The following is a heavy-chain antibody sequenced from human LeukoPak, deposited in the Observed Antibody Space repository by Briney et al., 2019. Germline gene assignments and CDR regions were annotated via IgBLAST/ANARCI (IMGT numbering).Heavy chain of an antibody. J-gene: IGHJ5*02. V-gene: IGHV1-46*01. CDR3: ARGGGGYLRRNWFDP. CDR2: INPSGGST. D-gene: IGHD3-16*02. CDR1: GYTFTSYY. Sequence: ASVKVSCKASGYTFTSYYMHWVRQAPGQGLEWMGIINPSGGSTSYAQKFQGRVTMTRDMSTSTVYMELSSLRSEDTAVYYCARGGGGYLRRNWFDPWGQGTLVTVSS.